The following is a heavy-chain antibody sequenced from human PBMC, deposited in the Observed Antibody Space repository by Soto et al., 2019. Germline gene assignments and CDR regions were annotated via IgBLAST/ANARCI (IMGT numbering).Heavy chain of an antibody. J-gene: IGHJ4*02. V-gene: IGHV2-5*02. CDR3: ATVSDYAPETPWFDY. D-gene: IGHD4-17*01. Sequence: QITLKESGPTLVKPTQTLTLTCTFSGFSLSTSGVGVGWIRQPPGKALEWLALIYWDDDKRYSPSLKSRLTIAKDTSKNQVVLTMTNMDPVDTATYYCATVSDYAPETPWFDYWGQGTLVTVSS. CDR2: IYWDDDK. CDR1: GFSLSTSGVG.